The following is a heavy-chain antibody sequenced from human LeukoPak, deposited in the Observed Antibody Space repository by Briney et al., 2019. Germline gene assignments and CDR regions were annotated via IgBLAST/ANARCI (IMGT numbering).Heavy chain of an antibody. Sequence: SETLSLTCTVSGASISSSSYYWGWIRRPPGKGLEWIGSLYYTGRTDYTPSLKSRVIISADTSENQFFLNLGSVTAADTAVYYCARMHYYNNSGYYWYFDLWGRGTLVTVSS. CDR1: GASISSSSYY. CDR3: ARMHYYNNSGYYWYFDL. V-gene: IGHV4-39*01. J-gene: IGHJ2*01. CDR2: LYYTGRT. D-gene: IGHD3-22*01.